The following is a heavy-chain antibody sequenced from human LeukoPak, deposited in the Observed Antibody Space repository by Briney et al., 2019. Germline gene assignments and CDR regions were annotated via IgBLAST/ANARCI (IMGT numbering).Heavy chain of an antibody. CDR1: GYTFTSYD. Sequence: ASVKVSCKASGYTFTSYDISWVRQAPGQGLEWMGWISAYNGNTNYAQKLQGRVTMTTDTSTSTAYMELRSLRSDDTAVYYCARDRERYLGYCSGGSCYYYGMDVWGQGTTVTVSS. J-gene: IGHJ6*02. CDR2: ISAYNGNT. D-gene: IGHD2-15*01. CDR3: ARDRERYLGYCSGGSCYYYGMDV. V-gene: IGHV1-18*01.